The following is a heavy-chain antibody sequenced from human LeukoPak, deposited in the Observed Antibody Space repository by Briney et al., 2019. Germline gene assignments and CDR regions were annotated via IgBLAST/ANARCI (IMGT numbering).Heavy chain of an antibody. CDR3: ARPKQWLDRTYYFDY. V-gene: IGHV1-2*02. Sequence: ASVKVSRKASGYTFTGYYMHWVRQAPGQGLEWMGWINPNSGGTNYAQKFQGRVTMTRDTSISTAYMELSRLRSDDTAVYYCARPKQWLDRTYYFDYWGQGTLVTVSS. J-gene: IGHJ4*02. CDR1: GYTFTGYY. D-gene: IGHD6-19*01. CDR2: INPNSGGT.